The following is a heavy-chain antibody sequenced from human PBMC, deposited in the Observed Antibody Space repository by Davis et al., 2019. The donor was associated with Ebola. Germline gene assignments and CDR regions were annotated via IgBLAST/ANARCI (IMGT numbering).Heavy chain of an antibody. V-gene: IGHV1-18*01. CDR2: ISPYNGNT. Sequence: ASVKVSCKASGYTFISYGITWVRQAPGQGLEWMGWISPYNGNTNYAQKFQGRVTMTRDTSISTAYMELSRLRSDDTAVYYCARGDRSGWFLADYFDYWGQGTLVTVSS. CDR3: ARGDRSGWFLADYFDY. J-gene: IGHJ4*02. D-gene: IGHD6-19*01. CDR1: GYTFISYG.